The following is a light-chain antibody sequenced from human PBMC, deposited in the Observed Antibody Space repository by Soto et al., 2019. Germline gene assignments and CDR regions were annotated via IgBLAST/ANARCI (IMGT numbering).Light chain of an antibody. CDR2: GAS. Sequence: EIVMTQSPATLSVSPGERATLSCRASQSVSSSYLAWYQQKPGQAPRLLIYGASSRATGIPDRFSGSGSGTDFTLTISSLQSEDFAVYYCQQYNKGPVTFGQGTKVDIK. CDR1: QSVSSSY. J-gene: IGKJ1*01. CDR3: QQYNKGPVT. V-gene: IGKV3D-15*01.